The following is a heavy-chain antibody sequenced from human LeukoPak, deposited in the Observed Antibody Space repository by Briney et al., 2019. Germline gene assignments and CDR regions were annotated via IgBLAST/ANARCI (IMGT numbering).Heavy chain of an antibody. CDR3: ARHGTSSGYAPPLLDY. V-gene: IGHV4-39*01. CDR1: GGSISSSSYY. CDR2: IYYSGST. Sequence: SETLSLTCTVSGGSISSSSYYWGWIRQPPGKGLEWIGSIYYSGSTYYNPSLKSRVTISVDTSKNPISMKLSSVTTADTAVYYCARHGTSSGYAPPLLDYWGQGTLVTVSS. D-gene: IGHD3-22*01. J-gene: IGHJ4*02.